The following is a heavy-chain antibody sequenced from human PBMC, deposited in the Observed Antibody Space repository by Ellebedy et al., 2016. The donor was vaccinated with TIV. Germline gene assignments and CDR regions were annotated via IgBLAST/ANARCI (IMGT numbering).Heavy chain of an antibody. CDR2: ISWNSGSI. D-gene: IGHD6-19*01. CDR3: AKGRPGRIPVAGTFDY. V-gene: IGHV3-9*01. J-gene: IGHJ4*02. CDR1: GFTFDDYA. Sequence: GGSLRLSCAASGFTFDDYAMHWVRQAPGKGLEWVSGISWNSGSIGYADSVKGRFTISRDNAKNSLYLQMNSLRVEDTALYYCAKGRPGRIPVAGTFDYWGQGTLVTVSS.